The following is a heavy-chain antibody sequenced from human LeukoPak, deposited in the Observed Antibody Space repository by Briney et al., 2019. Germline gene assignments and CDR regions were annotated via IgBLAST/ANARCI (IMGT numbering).Heavy chain of an antibody. J-gene: IGHJ3*02. Sequence: GGSLRLSCAASGFPFSTSGMSWVSQAPGKGLEWVSYISSGGSAIYYADSVKSRFTISRDNAKSSLYLQMSSLRYEDTAVYYCARAGRGKGFDAFDMWGQGTMVTVSS. V-gene: IGHV3-48*02. CDR2: ISSGGSAI. CDR1: GFPFSTSG. CDR3: ARAGRGKGFDAFDM. D-gene: IGHD3-10*01.